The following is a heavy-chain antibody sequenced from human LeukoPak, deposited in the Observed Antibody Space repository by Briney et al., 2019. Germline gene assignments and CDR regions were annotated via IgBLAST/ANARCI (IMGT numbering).Heavy chain of an antibody. D-gene: IGHD3-22*01. CDR1: GFTFSSYG. Sequence: GGSLRLSCAASGFTFSSYGMHWVRQAPGKGLEWVAFIRYGGSNKYYADSVKGRFTISRDNSKNTLYLQMNSLRAEDTAVYYCAKFNYYDSSGYRWFDPWGQGTLVTVSS. CDR3: AKFNYYDSSGYRWFDP. V-gene: IGHV3-30*02. CDR2: IRYGGSNK. J-gene: IGHJ5*02.